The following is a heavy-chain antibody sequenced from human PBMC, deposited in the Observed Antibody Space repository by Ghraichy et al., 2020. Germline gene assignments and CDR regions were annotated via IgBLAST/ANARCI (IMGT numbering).Heavy chain of an antibody. CDR2: IRYDGTNK. J-gene: IGHJ4*02. CDR3: AKTADSSSWLYYFDY. D-gene: IGHD6-13*01. CDR1: GFTFSSYG. V-gene: IGHV3-30*02. Sequence: GGSLRLSCAASGFTFSSYGMHWVRQAPGKGLEWVAFIRYDGTNKYYADSVKGRFTISRDNSKNTLYLQMNSLRAEDTAVYYCAKTADSSSWLYYFDYWGQGTLVTVSS.